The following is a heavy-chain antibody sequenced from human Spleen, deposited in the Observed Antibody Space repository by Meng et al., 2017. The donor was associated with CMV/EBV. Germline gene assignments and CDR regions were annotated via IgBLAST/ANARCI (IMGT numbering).Heavy chain of an antibody. J-gene: IGHJ6*02. CDR1: GFTFTRYA. V-gene: IGHV3-23*01. D-gene: IGHD3-3*01. CDR3: ARDSNYDFWSGYYGMDV. CDR2: ISADGGTS. Sequence: GGSLRLSCTASGFTFTRYAMTWVRQAPGKGLETVSVISADGGTSHYADSVKGRFTISRDNARSTNYLQMNSLRAEDTAVYYCARDSNYDFWSGYYGMDVWGQGTTVTVSS.